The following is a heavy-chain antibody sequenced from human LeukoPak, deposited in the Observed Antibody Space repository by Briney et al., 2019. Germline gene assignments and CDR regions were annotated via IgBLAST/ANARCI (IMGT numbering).Heavy chain of an antibody. CDR3: ARLNSNYDSDYYYYMDV. V-gene: IGHV4-4*09. J-gene: IGHJ6*03. CDR2: IYTSGST. D-gene: IGHD4-11*01. Sequence: SETLSLTCTVAGGSISSYYWSWIRQPPGKGLEWIGYIYTSGSTNYNPSLKSRVTISVDTSKNQFSLKLSSVTAADTAVYYCARLNSNYDSDYYYYMDVWGKGTTVTVSS. CDR1: GGSISSYY.